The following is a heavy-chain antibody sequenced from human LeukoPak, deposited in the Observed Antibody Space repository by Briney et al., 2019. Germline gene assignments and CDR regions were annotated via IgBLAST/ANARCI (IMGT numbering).Heavy chain of an antibody. Sequence: ASVKVSCKASGYTFTGYYMHWVRQAPGQGLEWMGWINPNSGGTNYAQKFQGRVTMTRDTSISTAYMELSRLRSDDTAVYYCARDKIAYSSSCSRHLGQGTLVTGSS. J-gene: IGHJ4*02. CDR3: ARDKIAYSSSCSRH. D-gene: IGHD6-13*01. CDR1: GYTFTGYY. V-gene: IGHV1-2*02. CDR2: INPNSGGT.